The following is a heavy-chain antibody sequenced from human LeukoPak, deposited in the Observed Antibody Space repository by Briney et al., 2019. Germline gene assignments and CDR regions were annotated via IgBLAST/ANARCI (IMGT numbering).Heavy chain of an antibody. D-gene: IGHD3-22*01. CDR3: ARDRSDYYDSSGYIGDAFDI. CDR1: GDSVSSNTAA. CDR2: TYYRSKWYT. Sequence: SQTLSLTCAISGDSVSSNTAAWNWIRQSPSRGLEWLGRTYYRSKWYTDYAVSVKSRITINPDTSKNQFSLQLNSVTPEDTAVYYCARDRSDYYDSSGYIGDAFDIWGQGTMVTVSS. J-gene: IGHJ3*02. V-gene: IGHV6-1*01.